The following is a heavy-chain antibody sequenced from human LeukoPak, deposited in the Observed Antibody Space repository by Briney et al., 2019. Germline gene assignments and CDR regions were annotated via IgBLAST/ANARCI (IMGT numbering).Heavy chain of an antibody. J-gene: IGHJ4*02. CDR3: ARDLYYDREPLGYFDY. D-gene: IGHD3-22*01. CDR2: ISAYNGNT. CDR1: GYTFITYG. V-gene: IGHV1-18*01. Sequence: ASVKVSCKASGYTFITYGISWVRQAPGQGLEWMGWISAYNGNTNYAKKVQGRVTMTTDTSTSTAYMELRSLRSDDTAVYYCARDLYYDREPLGYFDYWGQGTLVTVSS.